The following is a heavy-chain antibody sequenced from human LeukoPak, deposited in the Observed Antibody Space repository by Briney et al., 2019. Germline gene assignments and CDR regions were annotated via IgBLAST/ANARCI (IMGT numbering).Heavy chain of an antibody. V-gene: IGHV4-39*07. CDR3: ARINYDILTGYWTSFDY. CDR2: VYYTGST. Sequence: PSETLSLTCTVSGASVSSSNYYWGWIRQPPGKGLEWVGSVYYTGSTYHNPSLKSRVTMSIDTPKNQFSLKLSSVTAADTAVYYCARINYDILTGYWTSFDYWGQGTLVTVSS. D-gene: IGHD3-9*01. J-gene: IGHJ4*02. CDR1: GASVSSSNYY.